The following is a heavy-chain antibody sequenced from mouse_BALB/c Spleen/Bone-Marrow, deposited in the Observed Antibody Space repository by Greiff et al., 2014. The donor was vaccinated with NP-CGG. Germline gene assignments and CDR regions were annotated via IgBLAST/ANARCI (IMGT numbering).Heavy chain of an antibody. CDR2: INPYNGGT. Sequence: EVMLVESGPELVKPGASMKISCKASYYSFTGYTMNWVKQSHGKNLEWIGLINPYNGGTTYNQKFKGKATLTVDKSSSTAYMELLSLTSEDSAVYYCARSRLPHYYVMDYWGQGTSVTVSS. V-gene: IGHV1-18*01. CDR1: YYSFTGYT. CDR3: ARSRLPHYYVMDY. J-gene: IGHJ4*01. D-gene: IGHD5-1*01.